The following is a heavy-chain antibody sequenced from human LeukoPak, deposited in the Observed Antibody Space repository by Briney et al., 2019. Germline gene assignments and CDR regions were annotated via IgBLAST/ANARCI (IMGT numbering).Heavy chain of an antibody. D-gene: IGHD4-17*01. Sequence: SETLSLTCTVSGGSISSYYWSWIRQPPGQGLEWIGYVYYSGSTNYNPSLKSRVTISVDTSKNQFSLKLSSVTAADTAVYYCARGALDADYTSHYYYYMDVWGKGTTVTVSS. CDR3: ARGALDADYTSHYYYYMDV. CDR1: GGSISSYY. V-gene: IGHV4-59*01. CDR2: VYYSGST. J-gene: IGHJ6*03.